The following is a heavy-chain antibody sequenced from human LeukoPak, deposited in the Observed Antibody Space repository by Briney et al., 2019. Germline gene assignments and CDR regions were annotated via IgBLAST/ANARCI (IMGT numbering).Heavy chain of an antibody. CDR1: GFTFSSYA. J-gene: IGHJ6*04. CDR2: ISGSGGST. CDR3: AKDRTAAAAHYGMDV. D-gene: IGHD6-13*01. V-gene: IGHV3-23*01. Sequence: GGSLRLSCAAPGFTFSSYAMSWVRQAPGKGLEWVSAISGSGGSTYYADSVKGRFTISRDNSKNTLYLQMNSLRAEDTAVYYCAKDRTAAAAHYGMDVWGKGTTVTVSS.